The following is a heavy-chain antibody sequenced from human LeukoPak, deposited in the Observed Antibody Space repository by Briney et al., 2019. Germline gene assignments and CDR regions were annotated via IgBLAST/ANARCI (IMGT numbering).Heavy chain of an antibody. CDR3: ARVGYDYVWGSYRHYQYFDY. V-gene: IGHV3-7*04. CDR2: IKQDGSEK. D-gene: IGHD3-16*02. Sequence: PGGSLRLSCAASGFTFSSYWMSWVRQAPGKGLEWVANIKQDGSEKYYVDSVKGRLTISRDNAKNSLYLQMNSLRAEDTAVYYCARVGYDYVWGSYRHYQYFDYWGQGTLVTVSS. CDR1: GFTFSSYW. J-gene: IGHJ4*02.